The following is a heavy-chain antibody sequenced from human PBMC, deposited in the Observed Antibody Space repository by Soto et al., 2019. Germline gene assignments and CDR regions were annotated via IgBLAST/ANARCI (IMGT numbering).Heavy chain of an antibody. J-gene: IGHJ3*02. CDR1: GFTFSSYG. Sequence: QVQLVESGGGVVQPGRSLRLSCAASGFTFSSYGMHWVRQAPGKGLEWVAVIWYDGSNKYYADSVKGRFTISRDNSKNTRYLQMNSLRAEDTAVYYCARDPFGGYAFDIWGQGTMVTVSS. D-gene: IGHD3-10*01. CDR2: IWYDGSNK. V-gene: IGHV3-33*01. CDR3: ARDPFGGYAFDI.